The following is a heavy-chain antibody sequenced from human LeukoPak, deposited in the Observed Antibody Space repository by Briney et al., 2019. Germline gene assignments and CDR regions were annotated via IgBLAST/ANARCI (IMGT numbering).Heavy chain of an antibody. D-gene: IGHD2-2*01. V-gene: IGHV3-23*01. CDR1: GFIFSSYS. CDR3: AYLEGTGFTFDY. Sequence: GGSLRLSCAASGFIFSSYSMNWVRQAPGKGLEWVSAISGSGGSTYYADSVKGRFTISRDNSKNTLYLQMNSLRAEDTAVYYCAYLEGTGFTFDYWGQGTLVTVSS. CDR2: ISGSGGST. J-gene: IGHJ4*02.